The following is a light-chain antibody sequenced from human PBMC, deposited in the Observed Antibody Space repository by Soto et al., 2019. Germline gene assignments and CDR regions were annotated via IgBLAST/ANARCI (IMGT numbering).Light chain of an antibody. CDR3: QQYNNGPPIT. Sequence: EIVMPQSPAPLSVSPGERSTLSCMASHRVSSYLAWYQQKPGQAPRLLIYATSTRATGIPARFSGSGSGTEFTLTISSLQSEDFAVYFCQQYNNGPPITFGQGTRLENK. J-gene: IGKJ5*01. CDR2: ATS. CDR1: HRVSSY. V-gene: IGKV3-15*01.